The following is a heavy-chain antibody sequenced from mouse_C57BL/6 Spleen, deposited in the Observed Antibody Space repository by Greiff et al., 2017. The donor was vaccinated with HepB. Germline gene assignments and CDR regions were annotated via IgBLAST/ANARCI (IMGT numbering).Heavy chain of an antibody. CDR1: GYTFTSYT. J-gene: IGHJ2*01. CDR3: SILLRSLDY. V-gene: IGHV1-4*01. Sequence: VQLQQSGAELARPGASVKMSCKASGYTFTSYTMHWVKQRPGQGLEWIGYINPSSGYTKYNQKFKDKATLTAEKSSSTAYMQLSSLTSEDSAVYYCSILLRSLDYWGQGTTLTVSS. D-gene: IGHD1-1*01. CDR2: INPSSGYT.